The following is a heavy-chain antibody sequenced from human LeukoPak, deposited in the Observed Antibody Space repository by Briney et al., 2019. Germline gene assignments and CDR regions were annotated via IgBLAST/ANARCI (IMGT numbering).Heavy chain of an antibody. CDR2: ISWNSGSM. CDR3: ARDNTYCSGSRCYDRFDY. J-gene: IGHJ4*02. Sequence: GGSLRLSCATSGFTFDDYAMHWVRQTPGKGLEWVSGISWNSGSMAYADSAKGRFTISRDNAENSLFLQMNSLTAEDTAVYYCARDNTYCSGSRCYDRFDYWGQGTLVTVSS. V-gene: IGHV3-9*01. CDR1: GFTFDDYA. D-gene: IGHD2-15*01.